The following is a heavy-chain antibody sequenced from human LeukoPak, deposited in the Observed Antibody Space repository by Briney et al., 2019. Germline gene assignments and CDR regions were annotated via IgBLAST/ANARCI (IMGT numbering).Heavy chain of an antibody. V-gene: IGHV3-23*01. J-gene: IGHJ4*02. Sequence: GGSLRLSCAASGFTFSDYYMSWIRQAPGKGLEWVSAISGSGGSTYYADSVKGRFTISRDKSKNTLYLQMNSPRAEDTAVYYCATPRGDFWSGYSYFDYWGQGTLVTVSS. D-gene: IGHD3-3*01. CDR1: GFTFSDYY. CDR2: ISGSGGST. CDR3: ATPRGDFWSGYSYFDY.